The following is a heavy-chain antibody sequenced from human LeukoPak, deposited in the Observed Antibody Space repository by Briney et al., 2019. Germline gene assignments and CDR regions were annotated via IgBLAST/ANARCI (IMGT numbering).Heavy chain of an antibody. V-gene: IGHV4-61*02. Sequence: SETLSLTCTVSGGSISSGSYYWSWIRQPAGKGLEWIGRIYTSGSTNYNPSLKSRVTISVDTSKHQFSLKLSSVTAADTAVYYCARVDGSGSHPVDYWGQGTLVTVSS. CDR2: IYTSGST. D-gene: IGHD3-10*01. CDR1: GGSISSGSYY. J-gene: IGHJ4*02. CDR3: ARVDGSGSHPVDY.